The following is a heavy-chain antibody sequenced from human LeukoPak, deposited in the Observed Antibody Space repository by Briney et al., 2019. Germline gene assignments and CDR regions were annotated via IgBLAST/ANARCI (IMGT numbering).Heavy chain of an antibody. CDR1: GFTFSSYE. CDR3: AKSPTVDAAFDI. V-gene: IGHV3-23*01. CDR2: IGYTGDST. J-gene: IGHJ3*02. Sequence: GGSLRLSCAASGFTFSSYEMNWVRQAPGKGLEGVSGIGYTGDSTFYADSVKGRFTVSRDSSKNTLFLHMNSLRAEDTALYYCAKSPTVDAAFDIWGQGTMVTVSS. D-gene: IGHD4-23*01.